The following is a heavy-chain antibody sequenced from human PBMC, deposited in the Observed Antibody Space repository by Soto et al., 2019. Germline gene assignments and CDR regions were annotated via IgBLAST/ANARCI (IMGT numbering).Heavy chain of an antibody. Sequence: SETLSLTCAVYGGSFSGYYWSWIRQPPGKGLEWIGEINHSGSTNYNPSLKSRVTISVDTSKNQFSLKLSSVTAADTAVYYCARAPVVPAAPIDYWGQGTLVTVSS. D-gene: IGHD2-2*01. CDR1: GGSFSGYY. CDR2: INHSGST. CDR3: ARAPVVPAAPIDY. V-gene: IGHV4-34*01. J-gene: IGHJ4*02.